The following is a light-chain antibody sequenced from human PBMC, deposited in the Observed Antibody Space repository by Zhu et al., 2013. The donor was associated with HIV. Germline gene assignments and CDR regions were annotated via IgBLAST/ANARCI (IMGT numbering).Light chain of an antibody. V-gene: IGKV3-15*01. CDR2: GAS. J-gene: IGKJ4*01. Sequence: DIVMTQSPVTLSLSLGERATLSCRASHSIGSKVAWYQQKSGQAPRLLIYGASTRAPGIPVRFSGSGSGTDFTLTISSLQSEDFAAYYCQQYNNWPPFTFGGGTKVEIK. CDR3: QQYNNWPPFT. CDR1: HSIGSK.